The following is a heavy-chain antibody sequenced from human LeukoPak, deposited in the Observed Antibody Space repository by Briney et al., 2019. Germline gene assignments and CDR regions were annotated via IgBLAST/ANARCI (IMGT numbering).Heavy chain of an antibody. Sequence: SGTLSLTCAVSGDSISSSNWWTWVRQPPGKGLEWIGEIYHSGSTNYNPSLKSRVTMSLDKYKNQFSLKLTSVTAADTAVYYCAREAAGQWFDPWGQGTLVTVSS. CDR2: IYHSGST. CDR3: AREAAGQWFDP. D-gene: IGHD6-25*01. J-gene: IGHJ5*02. V-gene: IGHV4-4*02. CDR1: GDSISSSNW.